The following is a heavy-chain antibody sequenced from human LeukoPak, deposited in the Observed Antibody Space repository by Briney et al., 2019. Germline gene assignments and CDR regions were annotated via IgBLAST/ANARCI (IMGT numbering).Heavy chain of an antibody. CDR3: ATTRRMLVVAATPFDY. Sequence: PGRSLRRSCAASGFTFSSYGMHWVRQAPGKGLEWVAVISYDGSNKYYADSVKGRFTISRDNSKNTLYLQMNSLRAEDTAVYYCATTRRMLVVAATPFDYWGQGTLVTVSS. D-gene: IGHD2-15*01. CDR1: GFTFSSYG. CDR2: ISYDGSNK. V-gene: IGHV3-30*03. J-gene: IGHJ4*02.